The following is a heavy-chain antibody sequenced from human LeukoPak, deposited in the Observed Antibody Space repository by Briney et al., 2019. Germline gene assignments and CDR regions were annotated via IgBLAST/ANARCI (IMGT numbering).Heavy chain of an antibody. Sequence: PSETLSLTCTVSGDSITGVYYWGWIRQPPGQGLEWSASMYHSGSTYFNPSLKSRVTIPVDTSKNQFSLKLTSVTAADTAVYFCARQNGFGEEFDYWGQGTLVTVSS. D-gene: IGHD3-3*01. CDR3: ARQNGFGEEFDY. J-gene: IGHJ4*02. CDR1: GDSITGVYY. CDR2: MYHSGST. V-gene: IGHV4-38-2*02.